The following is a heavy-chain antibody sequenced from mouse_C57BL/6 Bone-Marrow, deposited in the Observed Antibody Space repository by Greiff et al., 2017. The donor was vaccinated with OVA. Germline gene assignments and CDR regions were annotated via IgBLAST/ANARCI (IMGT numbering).Heavy chain of an antibody. Sequence: VHLVESGPGLVAPSQCLSITCTVSGFSLTSYGVSWVRQPPGKGLEWLGVIWGDGSTNYHTALISTLSISKDNSKSQVILKLNSLQTYYTAKYCCAKEGIPWFAYWGQGTLVTVTA. CDR3: AKEGIPWFAY. J-gene: IGHJ3*01. V-gene: IGHV2-3*01. CDR2: IWGDGST. CDR1: GFSLTSYG.